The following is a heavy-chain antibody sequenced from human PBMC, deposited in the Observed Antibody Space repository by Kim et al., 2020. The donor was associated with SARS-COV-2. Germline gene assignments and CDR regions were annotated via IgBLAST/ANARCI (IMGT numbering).Heavy chain of an antibody. CDR3: ARDWGWFGELWVPYYYYYGMDV. D-gene: IGHD3-10*01. V-gene: IGHV4-39*07. J-gene: IGHJ6*02. CDR2: IYYSGST. Sequence: SETLSLTCTVSGGSISSSSYYWGWIRQPPGKGLEWIGSIYYSGSTYYNPSLKSRVTISVDTSKNQFSLKLSSVTAADTAVYYCARDWGWFGELWVPYYYYYGMDVWGQGTTVTVSS. CDR1: GGSISSSSYY.